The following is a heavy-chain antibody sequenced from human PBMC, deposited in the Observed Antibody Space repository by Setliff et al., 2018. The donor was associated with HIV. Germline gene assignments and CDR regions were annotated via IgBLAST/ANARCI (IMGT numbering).Heavy chain of an antibody. D-gene: IGHD2-15*01. CDR1: GFTFSSYA. V-gene: IGHV3-33*06. Sequence: GGSLRLSCAASGFTFSSYAMHWVRQAPGKGLEWVAVVWSDGRNKYYADSVRGRFTISRDNSNNTLYFQLSSLRDDDTAVYYCAKDRYCSGDSCYFGNAFDIWGQGTMVTVSS. CDR2: VWSDGRNK. J-gene: IGHJ3*02. CDR3: AKDRYCSGDSCYFGNAFDI.